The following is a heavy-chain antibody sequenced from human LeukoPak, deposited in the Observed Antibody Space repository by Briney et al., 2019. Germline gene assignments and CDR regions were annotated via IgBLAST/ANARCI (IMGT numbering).Heavy chain of an antibody. CDR1: GYTFTSYD. J-gene: IGHJ4*02. CDR3: ARGAPDYYDSSGYNFDY. Sequence: ASVKVSCKASGYTFTSYDINWVRQATGQGLEWMGWMNPNSGNTGYAQKFQGRVTMTRNTSISTAYMELSSLRSEDTAVYYCARGAPDYYDSSGYNFDYWGQGTLVTVSP. D-gene: IGHD3-22*01. V-gene: IGHV1-8*01. CDR2: MNPNSGNT.